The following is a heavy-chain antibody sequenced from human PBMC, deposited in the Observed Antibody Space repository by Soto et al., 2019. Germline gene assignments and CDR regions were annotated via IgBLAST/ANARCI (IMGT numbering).Heavy chain of an antibody. CDR1: GFTFSSYG. CDR2: ISYDGSNK. CDR3: AKLWRSPYDFWSGYYSGSSYYFDY. Sequence: GGSLRLSCAASGFTFSSYGMHWVRQAPGKGLEWVAVISYDGSNKYYADSVKGRFTISRDNSKNTLYLQMNSLRAEDTAVYYCAKLWRSPYDFWSGYYSGSSYYFDYWGQGTLVTVSS. V-gene: IGHV3-30*18. J-gene: IGHJ4*02. D-gene: IGHD3-3*01.